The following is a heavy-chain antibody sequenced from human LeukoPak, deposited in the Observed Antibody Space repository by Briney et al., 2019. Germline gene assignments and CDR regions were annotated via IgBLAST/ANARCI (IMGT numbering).Heavy chain of an antibody. CDR1: GFTFSSYE. CDR3: ARDVWGPDY. D-gene: IGHD3-16*01. CDR2: ISSSGSTI. Sequence: GGSLRLSCAASGFTFSSYEMNWVRQAPGKGLEWVSYISSSGSTIYYADSVKGRFTISRDNAKNSLYLQMNSLRAEDTAIYYCARDVWGPDYWGQGTLVTVSS. V-gene: IGHV3-48*03. J-gene: IGHJ4*02.